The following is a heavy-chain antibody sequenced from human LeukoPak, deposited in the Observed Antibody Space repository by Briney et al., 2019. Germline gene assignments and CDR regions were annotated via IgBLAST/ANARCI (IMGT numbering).Heavy chain of an antibody. CDR3: ARGGLWYDFWSGYYHNWFDP. J-gene: IGHJ5*02. CDR1: GGSISSGSYY. Sequence: SQTLSLTCTVSGGSISSGSYYWSWIRQPAGKGLEWIGRIYTSGSTNYNPSLKSRVTISVDTSKNQFSLKLSSVTAADTAVYYCARGGLWYDFWSGYYHNWFDPWGQGTLVTVSS. D-gene: IGHD3-3*01. CDR2: IYTSGST. V-gene: IGHV4-61*02.